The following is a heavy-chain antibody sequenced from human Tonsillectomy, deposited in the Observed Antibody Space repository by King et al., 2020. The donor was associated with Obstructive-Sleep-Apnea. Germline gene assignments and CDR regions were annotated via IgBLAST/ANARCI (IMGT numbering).Heavy chain of an antibody. CDR2: ISESGRT. V-gene: IGHV4-34*01. Sequence: VQLQQWGAGLLKPSETLSLNCDVYGESFNGYYWTWIRQAPGKGLEWIGEISESGRTNYNAALKSRVTMSIVKSKNQFSLRLRSVTAADTAVYYCARGSLGIAVSEYFRHWGQGTQVTVSS. D-gene: IGHD6-19*01. CDR3: ARGSLGIAVSEYFRH. J-gene: IGHJ1*01. CDR1: GESFNGYY.